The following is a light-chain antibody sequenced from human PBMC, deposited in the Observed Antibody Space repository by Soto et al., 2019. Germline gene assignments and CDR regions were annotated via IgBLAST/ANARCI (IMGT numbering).Light chain of an antibody. J-gene: IGKJ1*01. CDR2: AAS. CDR3: QQYNSYAT. CDR1: QSISSW. V-gene: IGKV1-5*03. Sequence: DIQMTQSPYTLSASVGDRVTIACRASQSISSWLAWYQQKPGKAPDLLIYAASTLESGVPSRFSGSGSGTEFNLTISNLQPEDFVTYYCQQYNSYATFGQGTKVDIK.